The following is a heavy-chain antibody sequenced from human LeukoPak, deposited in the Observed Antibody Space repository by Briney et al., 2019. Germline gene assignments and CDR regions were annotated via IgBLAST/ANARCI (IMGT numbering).Heavy chain of an antibody. CDR3: TTLVSGINY. D-gene: IGHD1-20*01. CDR2: INPKTGGS. Sequence: ASVKVSCKASGYTFTGYYMHWVRQAPGLGLEWLGRINPKTGGSNYAQKFQGRVTMTSDTSTSTAYMELSRLNSDDTAVYYWTTLVSGINYWGQGTLVTVSS. J-gene: IGHJ4*02. CDR1: GYTFTGYY. V-gene: IGHV1-2*06.